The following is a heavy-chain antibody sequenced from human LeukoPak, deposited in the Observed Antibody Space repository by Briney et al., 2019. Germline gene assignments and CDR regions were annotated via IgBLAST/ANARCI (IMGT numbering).Heavy chain of an antibody. CDR1: GYTFTSYD. J-gene: IGHJ4*02. D-gene: IGHD3-10*01. CDR3: ARGFYMVRGVILGY. Sequence: ASVKLSCTASGYTFTSYDINGVRQATGQGREWMGWMNPNSGNTGYAQKFKGRVTMTRNTSISTAYMELSSLRSEDTAVYYCARGFYMVRGVILGYWGQGTLVAVSS. CDR2: MNPNSGNT. V-gene: IGHV1-8*01.